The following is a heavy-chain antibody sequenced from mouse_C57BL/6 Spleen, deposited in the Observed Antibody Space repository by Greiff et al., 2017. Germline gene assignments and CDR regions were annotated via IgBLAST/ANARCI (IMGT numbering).Heavy chain of an antibody. CDR3: ARRDYDEDYYAMDY. CDR1: GYTFTDYN. J-gene: IGHJ4*01. CDR2: INPNNGGT. Sequence: VQLKESGPELVKPGASVKMSCKASGYTFTDYNMHWVKQSHGKSLEWIGYINPNNGGTSYNQKFKGKATLTVNKSSSTAYMELRSLTSEDSAVYYGARRDYDEDYYAMDYWGQGTSVTVSS. D-gene: IGHD2-4*01. V-gene: IGHV1-22*01.